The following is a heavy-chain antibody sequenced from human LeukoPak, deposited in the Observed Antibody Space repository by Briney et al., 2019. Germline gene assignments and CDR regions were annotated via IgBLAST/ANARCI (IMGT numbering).Heavy chain of an antibody. CDR2: IYYSGST. J-gene: IGHJ4*02. V-gene: IGHV4-31*03. CDR1: GGSISSGGYY. Sequence: SQTLSLTCTVSGGSISSGGYYWSWIRQHPGKGLEWIGYIYYSGSTYYNPPLRSRVTISVDTSKNQFSLKLSSVTAADTAVYYCARVGGYSYGADFWGQGTLVTVSS. CDR3: ARVGGYSYGADF. D-gene: IGHD5-18*01.